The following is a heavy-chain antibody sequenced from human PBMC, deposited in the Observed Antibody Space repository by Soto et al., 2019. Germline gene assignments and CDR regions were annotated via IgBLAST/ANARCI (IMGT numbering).Heavy chain of an antibody. CDR2: INAGNGNT. V-gene: IGHV1-3*01. Sequence: QVQLVQSGAEVKKPGASVKVSCKASGYTFTSYAMHWLRQAPGQRLEWMGWINAGNGNTYYSQKFQGRVTITRDTYASTAYMELSSLRSEDTAMYYCARAAYGGSLDYWGQGILVTVSS. J-gene: IGHJ4*02. CDR3: ARAAYGGSLDY. CDR1: GYTFTSYA. D-gene: IGHD4-17*01.